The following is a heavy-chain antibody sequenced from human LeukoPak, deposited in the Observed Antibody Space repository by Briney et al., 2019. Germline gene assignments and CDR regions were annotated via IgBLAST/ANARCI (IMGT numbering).Heavy chain of an antibody. V-gene: IGHV1-24*01. J-gene: IGHJ5*02. Sequence: ASVKVSCKASGYTFTSYDINWVRQAPGKGLEWMGGFDPEDGETIYAQKFQGRVTMTEDTSTDTAYMELSSLRSEDTAVYYCATRPGGSGHQGGWFDPWGQGTLVTVSS. D-gene: IGHD2-15*01. CDR1: GYTFTSYD. CDR3: ATRPGGSGHQGGWFDP. CDR2: FDPEDGET.